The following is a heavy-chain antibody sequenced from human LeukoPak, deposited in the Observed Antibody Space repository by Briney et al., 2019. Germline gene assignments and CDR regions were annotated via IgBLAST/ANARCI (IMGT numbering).Heavy chain of an antibody. V-gene: IGHV1-8*01. CDR3: VRTPPNWGFDY. D-gene: IGHD7-27*01. J-gene: IGHJ4*02. Sequence: ASVKVSYKASGYTFTSHDINWVRQATGQGLEWMGWMSPNSGDTGYAQKFQGRVTMTSDSSISTAYMELSSLRFEDTAIYYCVRTPPNWGFDYWGQGTLVTVSS. CDR1: GYTFTSHD. CDR2: MSPNSGDT.